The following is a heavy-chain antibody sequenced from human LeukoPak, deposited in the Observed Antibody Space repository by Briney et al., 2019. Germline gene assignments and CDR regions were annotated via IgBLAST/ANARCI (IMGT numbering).Heavy chain of an antibody. CDR1: GDSISSSNW. CDR2: ISLSGST. CDR3: ASRWVLTGEPY. D-gene: IGHD7-27*01. J-gene: IGHJ4*02. Sequence: PSGTLSLTCAVSGDSISSSNWWTWVRQPPGKGSEWIGEISLSGSTNYNASLKSRVTISVDKSNNQFSLKLSSVTAADAAVYYCASRWVLTGEPYWGQGTLVTVSS. V-gene: IGHV4-4*02.